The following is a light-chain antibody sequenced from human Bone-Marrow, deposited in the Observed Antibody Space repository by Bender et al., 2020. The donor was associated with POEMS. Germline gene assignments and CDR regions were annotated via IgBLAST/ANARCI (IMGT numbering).Light chain of an antibody. V-gene: IGLV2-14*02. J-gene: IGLJ3*02. CDR2: EVS. CDR3: AAWDDRLTAWV. CDR1: SSDVGAYNL. Sequence: QSALTQPASVSGSPGQSITISCTGASSDVGAYNLVSWYQQHPGKAPKLILYEVSKRPSGVSDRFSGSKSGNTASLTISGLQTEDEADYFCAAWDDRLTAWVFGGETKLTVL.